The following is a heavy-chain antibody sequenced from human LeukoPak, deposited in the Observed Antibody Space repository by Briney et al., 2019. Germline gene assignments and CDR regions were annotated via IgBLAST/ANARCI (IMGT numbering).Heavy chain of an antibody. Sequence: ASVKVSCKASGGTFSSYAISWVRQAPGQELEWMGGIIPIFGTANYAQKFQGRVTITADESTSTAYMELSSLRSEDTAVYYCVLGYCSSTSCYDYYYYYMDVWGKGTTVTVSS. CDR1: GGTFSSYA. CDR2: IIPIFGTA. J-gene: IGHJ6*03. CDR3: VLGYCSSTSCYDYYYYYMDV. D-gene: IGHD2-2*01. V-gene: IGHV1-69*13.